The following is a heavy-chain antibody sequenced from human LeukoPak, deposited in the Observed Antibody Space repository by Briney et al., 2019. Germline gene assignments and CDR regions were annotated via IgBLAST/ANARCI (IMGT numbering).Heavy chain of an antibody. CDR2: IYHSGNT. Sequence: PSETLSLTCTVSGYSISSGYYWGWIRQPPGKGLEWIGSIYHSGNTYYNPSLKSRVTISVDTSKNQFSLKLSSVTAADTAVYYCARDLGGSSSGFDHWGQGTLVTVSS. CDR1: GYSISSGYY. V-gene: IGHV4-38-2*02. J-gene: IGHJ4*02. CDR3: ARDLGGSSSGFDH. D-gene: IGHD6-6*01.